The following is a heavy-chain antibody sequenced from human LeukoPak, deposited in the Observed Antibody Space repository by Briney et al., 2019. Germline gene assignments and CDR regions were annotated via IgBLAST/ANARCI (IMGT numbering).Heavy chain of an antibody. D-gene: IGHD3-16*01. Sequence: SETLSLTCTVSGGSISSSSYYWGWIRQPPGKGLEWIGSIYYSGSADYNPSVKSRVTISADTSKNQFSLKLSSVTAADTAVYYCARDSMITFGGTHYMDVWGKGTTVTVSS. V-gene: IGHV4-39*07. CDR3: ARDSMITFGGTHYMDV. CDR1: GGSISSSSYY. CDR2: IYYSGSA. J-gene: IGHJ6*03.